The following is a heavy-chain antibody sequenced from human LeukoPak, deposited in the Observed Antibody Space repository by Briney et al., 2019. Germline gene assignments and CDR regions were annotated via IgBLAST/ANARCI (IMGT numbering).Heavy chain of an antibody. CDR1: GFTFRVYR. CDR2: IKSDGSAT. CDR3: ARSNSSGWYYFDY. Sequence: GGSLRLSCAAPGFTFRVYRMHWVRQAPGKGLVWVSRIKSDGSATSNADSVKGRFTISRDNAKNTLYLQMNSLRAEDTAVYYCARSNSSGWYYFDYWGQGTLVTVSS. D-gene: IGHD6-19*01. J-gene: IGHJ4*02. V-gene: IGHV3-74*01.